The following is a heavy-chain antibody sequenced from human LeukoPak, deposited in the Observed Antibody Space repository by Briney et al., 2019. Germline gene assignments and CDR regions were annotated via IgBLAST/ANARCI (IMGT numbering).Heavy chain of an antibody. V-gene: IGHV3-30-3*01. CDR1: GFIFSNYA. CDR2: ISDDGSRQ. D-gene: IGHD3-10*01. J-gene: IGHJ4*02. CDR3: VKDRTGTYTLDY. Sequence: GGSLRLSCAATGFIFSNYAIHWGRQAPGKGLGWVAFISDDGSRQHYADSVKGRFTISRDNSKDTLNLQMNSLRAEDTAVYYCVKDRTGTYTLDYWGQGTLVTVSS.